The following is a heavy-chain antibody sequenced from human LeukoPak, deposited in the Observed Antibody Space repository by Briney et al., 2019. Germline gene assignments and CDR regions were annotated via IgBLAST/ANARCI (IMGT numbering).Heavy chain of an antibody. CDR1: GGSISSGSYY. Sequence: SETLSLTCTVSGGSISSGSYYWSWIRQPAGKGLEWIGRIYTSGSTNYNPSLKSRVTISVDTSKNQFSLKLSSVTAADTAAYYCASRPKYYDILTATYCDYWGQGTLVTVSS. CDR2: IYTSGST. V-gene: IGHV4-61*02. D-gene: IGHD3-9*01. J-gene: IGHJ4*02. CDR3: ASRPKYYDILTATYCDY.